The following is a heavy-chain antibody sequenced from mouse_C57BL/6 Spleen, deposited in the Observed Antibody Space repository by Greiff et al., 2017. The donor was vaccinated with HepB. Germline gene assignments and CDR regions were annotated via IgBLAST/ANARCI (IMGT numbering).Heavy chain of an antibody. J-gene: IGHJ2*01. CDR3: ATNYYGSSYFDY. V-gene: IGHV5-9*01. CDR1: GFTFSSYT. D-gene: IGHD1-1*01. CDR2: ISGGGGNT. Sequence: EVKVVESGGGLVKPGGSLKLSCAASGFTFSSYTMSWVRQTPEKRLEWVATISGGGGNTYYPDSVKGRFTISRDNAKNTLYLQMSSLRSEDTALYYCATNYYGSSYFDYWGQGTTLTVSS.